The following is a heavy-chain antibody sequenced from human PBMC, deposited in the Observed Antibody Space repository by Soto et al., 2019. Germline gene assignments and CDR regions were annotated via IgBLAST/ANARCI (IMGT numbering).Heavy chain of an antibody. D-gene: IGHD2-2*01. Sequence: QVQLVESGGGVVQPGRSLRLSCAASGFTFSNYAMHWVRQAPGKGLDWVAVISYDGSSKYYADSVKGRFTISRDSSKNALFLIMHSLRNEDTAVYYGAKGPRRDCISTVCYLKGYYYGVDVWGQGTTVTVSS. CDR1: GFTFSNYA. CDR2: ISYDGSSK. CDR3: AKGPRRDCISTVCYLKGYYYGVDV. V-gene: IGHV3-30-3*01. J-gene: IGHJ6*02.